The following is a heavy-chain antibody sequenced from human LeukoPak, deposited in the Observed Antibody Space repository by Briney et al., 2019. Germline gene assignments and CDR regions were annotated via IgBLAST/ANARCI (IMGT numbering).Heavy chain of an antibody. V-gene: IGHV4-59*01. J-gene: IGHJ3*02. CDR3: ARRNQVYYDAFDI. D-gene: IGHD3-10*01. CDR1: GGSISSYY. CDR2: IYYSGST. Sequence: SEALSLTCTVSGGSISSYYWSWIRQPPGKGLEWIGYIYYSGSTNYNPSLKSRVTISVDTSKNQFSLKLSSVTAADTAVYYCARRNQVYYDAFDIWGQGTMVTVSS.